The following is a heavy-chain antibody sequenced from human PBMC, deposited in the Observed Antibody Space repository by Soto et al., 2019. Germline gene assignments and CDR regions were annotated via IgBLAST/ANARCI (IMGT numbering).Heavy chain of an antibody. V-gene: IGHV3-30*18. J-gene: IGHJ5*01. CDR2: VSFDGSHK. CDR1: GFTFSSYA. CDR3: AKLGDAVSGFFDF. D-gene: IGHD3-3*01. Sequence: QVQLVQSGGGVVQPGGSLRLSCAASGFTFSSYAIHWVRQAPGKGLEWVADVSFDGSHKSYAAPVRGRFTLSRDDSKKTVNLQMNSLRAEDTALYYCAKLGDAVSGFFDFWGQGAQVAVSS.